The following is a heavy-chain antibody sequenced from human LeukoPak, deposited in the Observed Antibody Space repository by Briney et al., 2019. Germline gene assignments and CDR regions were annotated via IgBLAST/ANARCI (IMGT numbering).Heavy chain of an antibody. CDR2: ISYDGSNK. D-gene: IGHD3-16*02. V-gene: IGHV3-30*04. CDR3: ARVSASSRLGELSPERGTAGLDY. J-gene: IGHJ4*02. CDR1: GFTFSSYA. Sequence: GRSLRLSCAASGFTFSSYAMHWVRQAPGKGLECVAVISYDGSNKYYADSVKGRFTISRDDSKNTLYLQMNSLTAEDTAVYYCARVSASSRLGELSPERGTAGLDYWGQGTLVTVSS.